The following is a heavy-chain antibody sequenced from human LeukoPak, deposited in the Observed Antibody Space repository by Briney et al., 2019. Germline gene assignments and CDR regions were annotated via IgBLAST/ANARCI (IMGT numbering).Heavy chain of an antibody. J-gene: IGHJ4*02. CDR3: ARDLYYYDSSGPLG. CDR1: GYTFTGYY. D-gene: IGHD3-22*01. CDR2: INPNSGGT. Sequence: ASVKVSCKASGYTFTGYYMHWVRQAPGQGLEWMGWINPNSGGTNYAQKFQGRVTMTRDTSISTAYMELSRLRSDDTAVYYCARDLYYYDSSGPLGWGQGTLVTVSS. V-gene: IGHV1-2*02.